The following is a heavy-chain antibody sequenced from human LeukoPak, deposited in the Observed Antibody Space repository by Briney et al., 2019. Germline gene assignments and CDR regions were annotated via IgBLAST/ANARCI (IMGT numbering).Heavy chain of an antibody. CDR1: GFTFSSYW. J-gene: IGHJ4*02. Sequence: GGSLRLSCAASGFTFSSYWMHWVRQAPGKGLVWVSRINSDGSSTSYADSVKGRFTISRDNSKNTLYLQMNTLRAEDTAVYYCAKGHLYSTSSTSFDYWGQGTLVTVSS. CDR2: INSDGSST. V-gene: IGHV3-74*01. CDR3: AKGHLYSTSSTSFDY. D-gene: IGHD6-6*01.